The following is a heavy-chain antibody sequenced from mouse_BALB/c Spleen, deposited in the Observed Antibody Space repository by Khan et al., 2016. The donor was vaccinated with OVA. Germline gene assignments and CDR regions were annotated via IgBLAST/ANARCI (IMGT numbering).Heavy chain of an antibody. D-gene: IGHD2-2*01. CDR3: TRLVTTGWFAY. J-gene: IGHJ3*01. CDR2: IDPFNGGT. CDR1: GYSFTSYY. V-gene: IGHV1S135*01. Sequence: VHVKQSGPELMKPGASVKISCKASGYSFTSYYIHWVKQSHGQSLEWIGYIDPFNGGTNYNQKFKGQATLPVDKSSSTAYMHLCSRTSEASAVYYCTRLVTTGWFAYWGQGTLGTVSA.